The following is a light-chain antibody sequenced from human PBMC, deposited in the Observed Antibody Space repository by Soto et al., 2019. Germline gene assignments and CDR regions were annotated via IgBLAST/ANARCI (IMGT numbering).Light chain of an antibody. CDR1: QSVSSY. CDR2: DAS. CDR3: QQYNIWPPSCA. V-gene: IGKV3D-15*01. Sequence: EIVFTRSPAPLALNPGGRASLSYRAIQSVSSYLAWYQQKPGQAPRLLIYDASNRATGIPARFSGSGSGTEFNLTFGRLLSEGFAVYYGQQYNIWPPSCACGRGTKVDIK. J-gene: IGKJ1*01.